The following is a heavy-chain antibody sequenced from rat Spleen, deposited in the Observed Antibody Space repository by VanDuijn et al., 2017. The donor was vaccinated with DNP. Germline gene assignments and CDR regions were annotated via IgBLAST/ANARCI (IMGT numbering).Heavy chain of an antibody. V-gene: IGHV2-32*01. D-gene: IGHD1-1*01. CDR3: AREITTVL. Sequence: QVQLKESGPGLVQPSQTLSLTCTVSGFSLTSNSVSWVRQPSGKGPEWLGKMWYDGDTAYNSALKSRLSISRDTSRNQVFLKLNSLQPEDTATYYCAREITTVLWGQGVMVTVSS. J-gene: IGHJ2*01. CDR1: GFSLTSNS. CDR2: MWYDGDT.